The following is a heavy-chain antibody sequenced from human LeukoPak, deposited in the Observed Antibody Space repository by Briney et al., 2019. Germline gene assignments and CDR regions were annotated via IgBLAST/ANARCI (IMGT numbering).Heavy chain of an antibody. V-gene: IGHV4-34*01. Sequence: PSETLSLTCAVYGGSFSGYYWSWIRQPPGKGLEWIGEINHSGSTNYNPSLKSRVTISVDTSKNQFSLKLSSVTAADTAVYYCAKDGDYATAGTFDYWGQGTLVTVSS. CDR3: AKDGDYATAGTFDY. D-gene: IGHD4-17*01. CDR2: INHSGST. CDR1: GGSFSGYY. J-gene: IGHJ4*02.